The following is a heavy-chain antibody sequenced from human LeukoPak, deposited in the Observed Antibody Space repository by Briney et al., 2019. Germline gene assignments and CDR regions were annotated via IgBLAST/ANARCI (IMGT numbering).Heavy chain of an antibody. CDR3: ATETNGRHYDY. Sequence: KPGGSLRLSCTASGLTFSTSGFNWVRQAPGKGLEWVASIRPTGSDRYHADSIKGRFTISRDNANNFLYLQMNSLRAEDTAVYYCATETNGRHYDYWGQGTLLTVSS. D-gene: IGHD1-14*01. CDR2: IRPTGSDR. V-gene: IGHV3-21*06. J-gene: IGHJ4*02. CDR1: GLTFSTSG.